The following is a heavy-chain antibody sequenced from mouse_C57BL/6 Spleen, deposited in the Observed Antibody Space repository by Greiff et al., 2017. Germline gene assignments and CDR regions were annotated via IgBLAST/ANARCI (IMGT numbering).Heavy chain of an antibody. Sequence: VQRVESGAELARPGASVKLSCKASGYTFTSYGISWVKQRTGQGLEWIGEIYPRSGNTYYNEKFKGKATLTADKSSSTAYMELRSLTSEDSAVYFCAREGDGYYGDYAMDYWGQGTSVTVSS. CDR3: AREGDGYYGDYAMDY. J-gene: IGHJ4*01. CDR2: IYPRSGNT. D-gene: IGHD2-3*01. CDR1: GYTFTSYG. V-gene: IGHV1-81*01.